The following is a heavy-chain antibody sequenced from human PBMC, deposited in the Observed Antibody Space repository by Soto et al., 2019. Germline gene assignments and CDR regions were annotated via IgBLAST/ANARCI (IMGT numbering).Heavy chain of an antibody. CDR1: GFTFSSHS. J-gene: IGHJ6*02. V-gene: IGHV3-48*02. CDR3: ARDTYGDFADYYGMDV. CDR2: ISGSSRSL. D-gene: IGHD4-17*01. Sequence: GGSLRLSCAASGFTFSSHSMHWVRQAPGKGLERVSYISGSSRSLYYADSVKGRFTISRDNANNSLYLQMNSLRDEDTAVYYCARDTYGDFADYYGMDVWGQGTTVTVSS.